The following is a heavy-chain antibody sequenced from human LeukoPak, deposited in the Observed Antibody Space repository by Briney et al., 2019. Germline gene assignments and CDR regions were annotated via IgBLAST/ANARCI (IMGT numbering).Heavy chain of an antibody. CDR2: TRSSGSTE. D-gene: IGHD2-8*01. CDR1: GFTLSRYE. CDR3: ARELLNCAGDGNDY. V-gene: IGHV3-48*03. Sequence: GGSLRLTCAASGFTLSRYEMNWVRQAPGKGREWVSYTRSSGSTEYADSVKGRFTISRDNAKNSLYLQMNSLRAEDTAVYWCARELLNCAGDGNDYWGQGTMVTVSS. J-gene: IGHJ4*02.